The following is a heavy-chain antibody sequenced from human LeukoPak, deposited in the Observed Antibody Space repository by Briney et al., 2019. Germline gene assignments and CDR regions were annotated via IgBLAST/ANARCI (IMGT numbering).Heavy chain of an antibody. V-gene: IGHV4-59*01. CDR3: ARHYYGGSGAFDI. CDR1: GGSISNYY. J-gene: IGHJ3*02. D-gene: IGHD4-23*01. Sequence: SETLSLTCTVSGGSISNYYWTWIRQPPGKGLEWIGYIYYSGITNYNPSLRSRVTISVDTSKNQFSLKLSSVTAADTAVYYCARHYYGGSGAFDIWGQGTMVTVSS. CDR2: IYYSGIT.